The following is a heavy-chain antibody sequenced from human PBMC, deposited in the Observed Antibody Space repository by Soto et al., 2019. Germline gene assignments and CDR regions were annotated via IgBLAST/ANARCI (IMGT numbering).Heavy chain of an antibody. Sequence: QVQLVQSGAEVKKPGASVKVSCKASGYTFTSYGISWVRQAPGQGLEWMGWISADNGNTNYTQKIEGRVTMTKDTSTSTAYMELRSLRSDDTAVYYCARDGVLLWYGELNDAFDIWGQGTMVTVSS. CDR1: GYTFTSYG. D-gene: IGHD3-10*01. V-gene: IGHV1-18*04. J-gene: IGHJ3*02. CDR3: ARDGVLLWYGELNDAFDI. CDR2: ISADNGNT.